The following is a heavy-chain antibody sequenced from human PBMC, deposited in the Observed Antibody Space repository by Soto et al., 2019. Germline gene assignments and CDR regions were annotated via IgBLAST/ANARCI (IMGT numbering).Heavy chain of an antibody. Sequence: SGGSLRLSCAASGFTFSSYGMHWVRQAPGKGLEWVAVISYDGSSTSYADSVKGRFTISRDNTKNTLYLQMNSLRVEDTAVYYCAQVGTLGGGWGQGTLVTVSS. V-gene: IGHV3-30*03. D-gene: IGHD2-21*02. CDR1: GFTFSSYG. CDR2: ISYDGSST. J-gene: IGHJ4*02. CDR3: AQVGTLGGG.